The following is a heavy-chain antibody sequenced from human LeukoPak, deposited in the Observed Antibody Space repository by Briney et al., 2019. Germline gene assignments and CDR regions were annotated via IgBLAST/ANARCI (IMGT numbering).Heavy chain of an antibody. CDR2: INPNSGDT. D-gene: IGHD2-2*01. CDR1: GYTFTGYY. V-gene: IGHV1-2*02. J-gene: IGHJ4*02. CDR3: ARANPLYCSSTTCLFDY. Sequence: GASVEVSCKASGYTFTGYYMHWVRQAPGQGFEWMGWINPNSGDTNYAQKFRGRVTMTRDTSISTAHMELSRLRSDDTAVYYCARANPLYCSSTTCLFDYWGQGTLVTVSS.